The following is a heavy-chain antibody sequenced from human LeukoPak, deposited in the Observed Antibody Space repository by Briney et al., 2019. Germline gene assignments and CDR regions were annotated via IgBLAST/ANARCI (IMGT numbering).Heavy chain of an antibody. J-gene: IGHJ4*02. Sequence: SETLSLTCAVYGGSFSGYYWSWIRQPPGKGLEWIGEINHSGSTNYNPSLKSRVTISVDTSKNQFSLKLSSVTAADTAVYYCARHTAFRGYYAHWGQGTLVTVSS. CDR1: GGSFSGYY. CDR2: INHSGST. CDR3: ARHTAFRGYYAH. D-gene: IGHD3-22*01. V-gene: IGHV4-34*01.